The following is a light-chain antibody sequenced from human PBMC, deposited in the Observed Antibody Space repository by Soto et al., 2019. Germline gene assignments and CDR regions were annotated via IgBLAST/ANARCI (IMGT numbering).Light chain of an antibody. CDR3: QQRSNPIT. J-gene: IGKJ5*01. CDR2: DAS. CDR1: QSVSSY. V-gene: IGKV3-11*01. Sequence: ILLTQSPATLSLSPGERATLSCRASQSVSSYLAWYQQKPGQAPRLLIYDASNRATGSPARLSGSGSGTDFTLTISSLEPEDFAVYYCQQRSNPITFGQGTRLEIK.